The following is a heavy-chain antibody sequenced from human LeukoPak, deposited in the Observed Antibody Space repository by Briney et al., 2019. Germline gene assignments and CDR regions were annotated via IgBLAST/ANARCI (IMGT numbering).Heavy chain of an antibody. CDR2: IWYDGSNK. CDR1: GFTFSSYG. D-gene: IGHD3-3*01. J-gene: IGHJ4*02. V-gene: IGHV3-30*02. CDR3: AKDPYYDFWSGYIRYFDY. Sequence: GGSLRLSCAASGFTFSSYGMHWVRQAPGKGLEWVAFIWYDGSNKYYADSVKGRFTISRDNSKNTLYLQMNSLRAEDTAVYYCAKDPYYDFWSGYIRYFDYWGQGTLVTVSS.